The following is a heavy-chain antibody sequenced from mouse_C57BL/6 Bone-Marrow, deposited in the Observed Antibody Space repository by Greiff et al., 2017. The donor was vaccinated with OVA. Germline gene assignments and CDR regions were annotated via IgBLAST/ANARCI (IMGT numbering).Heavy chain of an antibody. J-gene: IGHJ3*01. Sequence: VQLQQSGAELVRPGASVKLSCTASGFNIKDDYMHWVKQRPEQGLEWIGWIDPENGDTEYASKFQGKATITADTSSNTAYLQLSSLTSEDTTVYYCTRDCGAWFAYWGQGTLVTVSA. D-gene: IGHD3-3*01. CDR3: TRDCGAWFAY. V-gene: IGHV14-4*01. CDR1: GFNIKDDY. CDR2: IDPENGDT.